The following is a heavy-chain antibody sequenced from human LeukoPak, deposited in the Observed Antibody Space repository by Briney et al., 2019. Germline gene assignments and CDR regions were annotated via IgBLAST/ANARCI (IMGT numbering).Heavy chain of an antibody. D-gene: IGHD5-24*01. CDR1: GGSLISYY. V-gene: IGHV4-59*01. CDR3: ARESLSSYNYGYGSFDY. J-gene: IGHJ4*02. CDR2: IYHSGTT. Sequence: PSETLSLTCSVSGGSLISYYWSWLRQPPGKGLEWIGYIYHSGTTNYNPSLKSRVTISVDTSKNQFSLRLSSVTAADTAVYYCARESLSSYNYGYGSFDYWAREPWSPSPQ.